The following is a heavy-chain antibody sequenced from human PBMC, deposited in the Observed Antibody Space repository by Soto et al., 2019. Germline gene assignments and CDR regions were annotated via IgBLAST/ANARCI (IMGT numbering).Heavy chain of an antibody. Sequence: QVQLQESGPGLVKPSGTLSLTCAVSGGSISSSNWWSWVRQPPGKGLEWIGEIYHSGSTNYNPSLKSRLTISVDKSKNQFSLKLSSVTAADTAGYYCARVSGSYYYGMDVWGQGTTVTVSS. J-gene: IGHJ6*02. V-gene: IGHV4-4*02. D-gene: IGHD1-26*01. CDR2: IYHSGST. CDR1: GGSISSSNW. CDR3: ARVSGSYYYGMDV.